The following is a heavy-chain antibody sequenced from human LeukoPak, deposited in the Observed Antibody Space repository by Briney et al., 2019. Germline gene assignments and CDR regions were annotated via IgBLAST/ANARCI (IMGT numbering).Heavy chain of an antibody. D-gene: IGHD5-12*01. J-gene: IGHJ5*02. CDR1: GFTFSHYY. V-gene: IGHV3-11*01. Sequence: GGSLRLSCAASGFTFSHYYMSWIRQAPGKGLEWVSYISSSGSTIYYADSVKGRFTISRDNAKNSLYLQMNSLRAEDTAVYYCASFGYSGYDRENWFDPWGQGTLVTVSS. CDR3: ASFGYSGYDRENWFDP. CDR2: ISSSGSTI.